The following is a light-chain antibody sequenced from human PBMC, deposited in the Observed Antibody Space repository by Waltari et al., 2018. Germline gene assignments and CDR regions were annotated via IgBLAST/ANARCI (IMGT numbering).Light chain of an antibody. CDR2: DAS. Sequence: VLTQSPSTLSVSMGARATRSCRASQTINNNLAWYQLKPGQAPSLLIYDASTRATGIPARFSGSGSGKEFALTIRGLQSEDFAIYYGKQYNHWQWTFGQGTRVDIK. J-gene: IGKJ1*01. CDR1: QTINNN. V-gene: IGKV3-15*01. CDR3: KQYNHWQWT.